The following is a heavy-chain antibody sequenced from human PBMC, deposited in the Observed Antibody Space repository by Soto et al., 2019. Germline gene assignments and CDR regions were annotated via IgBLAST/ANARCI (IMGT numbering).Heavy chain of an antibody. V-gene: IGHV3-23*01. CDR1: GFTFSTYA. Sequence: EVQLLAAGGGLVQPGGCLRLYCAASGFTFSTYALNGVRQASGNGLERVSAISGSGGRIHYADSVKGRFTISRDNSKNPRYQQMNSLRDANTAVYHCVKGYWKGDVLGQGTTVTVSS. D-gene: IGHD1-1*01. CDR2: ISGSGGRI. J-gene: IGHJ6*02. CDR3: VKGYWKGDV.